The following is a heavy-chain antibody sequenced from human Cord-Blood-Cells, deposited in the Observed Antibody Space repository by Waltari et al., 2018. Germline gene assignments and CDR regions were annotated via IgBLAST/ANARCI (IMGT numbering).Heavy chain of an antibody. CDR1: GFTFDDYA. CDR2: ISWKSGII. Sequence: EVQLVESGGGLVQPGRSLRLSCAASGFTFDDYAMHWVRQAPGKGLERVSGISWKSGIIGYADSVKGRLTISRDNAKNSLYRQMNSLRAEDTALYYCANQQLGLYYFDYWGQGTLVTVSS. CDR3: ANQQLGLYYFDY. J-gene: IGHJ4*02. D-gene: IGHD6-13*01. V-gene: IGHV3-9*01.